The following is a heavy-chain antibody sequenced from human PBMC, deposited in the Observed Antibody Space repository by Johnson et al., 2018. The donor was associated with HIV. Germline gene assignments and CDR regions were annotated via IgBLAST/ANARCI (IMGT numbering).Heavy chain of an antibody. CDR1: GFTFSSNA. V-gene: IGHV3-30*14. Sequence: QVQLVESGGGVVQPGRSLRLSCAASGFTFSSNAMHWVRQSPGKGLEWVAVISFDGTNTYYGDSVKGRFTISRDNSKNTLYLQMGSLRAEDMAVYYCARKVVTADDAFEIWGQGTMVTVSS. D-gene: IGHD2-21*02. CDR2: ISFDGTNT. J-gene: IGHJ3*02. CDR3: ARKVVTADDAFEI.